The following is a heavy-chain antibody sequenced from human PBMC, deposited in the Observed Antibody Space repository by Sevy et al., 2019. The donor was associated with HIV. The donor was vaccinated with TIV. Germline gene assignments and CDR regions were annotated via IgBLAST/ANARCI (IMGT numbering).Heavy chain of an antibody. CDR3: ASGLYCSGANCYSKFDY. CDR1: GFSLSTYT. CDR2: ISGTSSYI. V-gene: IGHV3-21*01. Sequence: GGSLRLSCAASGFSLSTYTMNWVRQAPGKGLEWVSSISGTSSYIYYADSVKGRFTISRDNDKNSLYLQMNSLRAEDTAVYYCASGLYCSGANCYSKFDYWGQGSLVTVSS. J-gene: IGHJ4*02. D-gene: IGHD2-15*01.